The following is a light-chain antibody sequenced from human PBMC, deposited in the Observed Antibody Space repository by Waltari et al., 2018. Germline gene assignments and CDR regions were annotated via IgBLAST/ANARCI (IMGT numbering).Light chain of an antibody. CDR2: EDN. V-gene: IGLV3-10*01. Sequence: SYELTQPPPVSVSPVQTARITCSGSALPRKQPYWYHQKSGQVPLLVIYEDNRRPSGIPERLSGSSSGTKATLTITGAQADDEGDYYCYSTDSGGDHRGVFGGGSRLTVL. CDR1: ALPRKQ. CDR3: YSTDSGGDHRGV. J-gene: IGLJ3*02.